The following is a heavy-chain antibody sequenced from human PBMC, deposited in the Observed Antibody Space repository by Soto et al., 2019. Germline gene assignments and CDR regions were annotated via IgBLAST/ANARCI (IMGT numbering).Heavy chain of an antibody. CDR1: GYTLTELS. V-gene: IGHV1-24*01. CDR3: ARGGKAYYDFWSGHVVFDY. Sequence: ASVKVSCKVSGYTLTELSMHWVRQAPGKGLEWMGGFDPEDGETIYAQKFQGRVTMTEDTSTDTAYMELSSLRSEDTAVYYCARGGKAYYDFWSGHVVFDYWGQGTLVTVSS. D-gene: IGHD3-3*01. CDR2: FDPEDGET. J-gene: IGHJ4*02.